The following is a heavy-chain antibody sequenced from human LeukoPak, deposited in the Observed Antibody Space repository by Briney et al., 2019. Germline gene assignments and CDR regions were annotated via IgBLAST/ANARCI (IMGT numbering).Heavy chain of an antibody. D-gene: IGHD3-16*01. CDR1: GFTFTNYA. Sequence: PGGSLRLSCSGSGFTFTNYAIHWVRQAPGKGLEWVAVISHHGIDKYYADSVRGRFAISRDFSKNTVDLQMSGLRDEDTAVYYCAKTGDYVDFDYWGQGTLVTVSS. CDR3: AKTGDYVDFDY. V-gene: IGHV3-30*09. J-gene: IGHJ4*02. CDR2: ISHHGIDK.